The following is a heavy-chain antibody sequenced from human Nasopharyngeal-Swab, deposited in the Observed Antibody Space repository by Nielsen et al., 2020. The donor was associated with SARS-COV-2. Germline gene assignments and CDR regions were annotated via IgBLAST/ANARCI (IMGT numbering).Heavy chain of an antibody. CDR2: IYTSGST. CDR3: ASGGNYYDSSGLFDY. V-gene: IGHV4-61*02. CDR1: GGPISSGSYY. J-gene: IGHJ4*02. D-gene: IGHD3-22*01. Sequence: SETLFLTCTVSGGPISSGSYYWSWIRQPAGKGLEWIGRIYTSGSTNYNPSLKSRVTISVDTSKNQFSLKLSSVTAADTAVYYCASGGNYYDSSGLFDYWGQGTLVTVSS.